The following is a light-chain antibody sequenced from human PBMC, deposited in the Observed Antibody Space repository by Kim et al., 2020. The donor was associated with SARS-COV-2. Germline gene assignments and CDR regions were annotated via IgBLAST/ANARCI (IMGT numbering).Light chain of an antibody. CDR1: QSISNY. CDR3: QQSYSTPNT. V-gene: IGKV1-39*01. CDR2: AAS. Sequence: DIQMTQSPSSLSASVGDRVTITCRASQSISNYLNWYQQKTGEAPKLLIYAASTLHSGVPSRFTGGGSGTDFTLTISSLQPEDLGTYYCQQSYSTPNTFGQGTKLEI. J-gene: IGKJ2*01.